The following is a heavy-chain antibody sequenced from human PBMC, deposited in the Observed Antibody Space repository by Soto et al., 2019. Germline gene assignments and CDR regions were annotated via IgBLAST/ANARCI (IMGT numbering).Heavy chain of an antibody. D-gene: IGHD6-6*01. CDR2: IYDTGISGYTPST. CDR3: ARGEDASFYYGLDV. Sequence: SETLSLTCTVSGGSITSYYWSWIRRPPGKGLEWIAYIYDTGISGYTPSTSYNPSLKSRVTMSVDTSKSQFSLKLTSVTAADTAVYYCARGEDASFYYGLDVGGQGITVTVSS. CDR1: GGSITSYY. J-gene: IGHJ6*02. V-gene: IGHV4-59*01.